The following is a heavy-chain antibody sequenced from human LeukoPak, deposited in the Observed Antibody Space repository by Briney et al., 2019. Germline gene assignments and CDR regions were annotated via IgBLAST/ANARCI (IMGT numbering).Heavy chain of an antibody. V-gene: IGHV4-61*02. Sequence: SETLSLTCTVSGGSISSANFYWSCLRQPAGKGLESIGRIFTTGTTHYPPSFQGRVTVSLDKSKNQFSLKLSSVTAADTAVYYCARRIRSSSGVYAMQFDPWGQGTLVTVSS. D-gene: IGHD2-8*01. CDR2: IFTTGTT. CDR3: ARRIRSSSGVYAMQFDP. J-gene: IGHJ5*02. CDR1: GGSISSANFY.